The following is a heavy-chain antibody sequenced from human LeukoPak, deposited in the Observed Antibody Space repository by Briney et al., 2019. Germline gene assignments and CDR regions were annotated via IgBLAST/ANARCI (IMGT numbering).Heavy chain of an antibody. Sequence: GASVKVSCKASGYTFTSYGISWVRQAPGQGLEWMGWISAYNGNTNYAQKLQGRVTMTTDTSTSTAYMELRSLRSDDTAAYYCARDYCSGGSCYDNWFDPWGQGTPVTVSS. D-gene: IGHD2-15*01. J-gene: IGHJ5*02. CDR3: ARDYCSGGSCYDNWFDP. V-gene: IGHV1-18*01. CDR2: ISAYNGNT. CDR1: GYTFTSYG.